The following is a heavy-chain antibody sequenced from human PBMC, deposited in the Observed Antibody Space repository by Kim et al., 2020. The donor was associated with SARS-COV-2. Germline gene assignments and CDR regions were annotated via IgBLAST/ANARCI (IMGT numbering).Heavy chain of an antibody. V-gene: IGHV1-69*04. Sequence: SVKVSCKASGGTFSSYAISWVRQAPGQGLEWMGRIIPILGIANYAQKFQGRVTITADKSTSTAYMELSSLRSEDTAVYYFAREKDDGYAPNYYYYYGMD. CDR1: GGTFSSYA. D-gene: IGHD5-12*01. J-gene: IGHJ6*01. CDR3: AREKDDGYAPNYYYYYGMD. CDR2: IIPILGIA.